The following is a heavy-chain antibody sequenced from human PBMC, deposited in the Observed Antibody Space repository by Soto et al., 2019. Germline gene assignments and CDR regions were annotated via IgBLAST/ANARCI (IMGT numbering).Heavy chain of an antibody. CDR3: ARDGRIRRPDWDFDI. J-gene: IGHJ2*01. Sequence: EVQLVESGGGLVQPGGSLRLSCAASGLTFSSYEMNWVRQAPGKGLEWVSYISRSGSTIYYADSVKGRVTISRDNAKNSLYLQMNRLRAEDTAVYYCARDGRIRRPDWDFDIWGRGTLVTVSS. CDR2: ISRSGSTI. V-gene: IGHV3-48*03. CDR1: GLTFSSYE. D-gene: IGHD2-15*01.